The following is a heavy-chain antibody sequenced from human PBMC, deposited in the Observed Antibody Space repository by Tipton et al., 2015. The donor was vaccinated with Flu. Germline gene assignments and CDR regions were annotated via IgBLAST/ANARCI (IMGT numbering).Heavy chain of an antibody. D-gene: IGHD1-1*01. V-gene: IGHV4-39*07. Sequence: TLSLTCTVSGGSISTSGYYWGWIRQPPGKGLEWIGSIRYGGSSYYTPSLKSQVTISLDMSKDQFSLKLASVTAADTAVYYCARVWSSFVATASLDYWGRGTLVTVSS. CDR3: ARVWSSFVATASLDY. J-gene: IGHJ4*02. CDR1: GGSISTSGYY. CDR2: IRYGGSS.